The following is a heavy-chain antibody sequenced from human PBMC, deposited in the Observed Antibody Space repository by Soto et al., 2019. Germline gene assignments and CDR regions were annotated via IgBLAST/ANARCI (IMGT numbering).Heavy chain of an antibody. V-gene: IGHV4-59*01. CDR2: IYYSGST. Sequence: SETLSLTCTVSGGSISSYYWSWIRQPPGKGLEWIGYIYYSGSTNYNPSLKSRVTISVDTSKNQFSLKLSSVTAADTAVYYCARENLLEGYFDYWGQGTMVTVYS. D-gene: IGHD2-21*01. CDR1: GGSISSYY. J-gene: IGHJ4*02. CDR3: ARENLLEGYFDY.